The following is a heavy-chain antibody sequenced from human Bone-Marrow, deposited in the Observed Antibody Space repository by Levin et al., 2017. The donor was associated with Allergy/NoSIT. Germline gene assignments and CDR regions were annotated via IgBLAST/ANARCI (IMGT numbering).Heavy chain of an antibody. CDR3: AREGDGYNSPYFDY. CDR2: IYYSGST. D-gene: IGHD5-24*01. J-gene: IGHJ4*02. CDR1: GGSTSSGDYY. Sequence: PSETLSLTCTVSGGSTSSGDYYWSWIRQPPGKGLEWIGYIYYSGSTYYNPSLKSRLTISVDTSKNQFSLKLSSVTAADTAVYYCAREGDGYNSPYFDYWGQGKLVTVSS. V-gene: IGHV4-30-4*01.